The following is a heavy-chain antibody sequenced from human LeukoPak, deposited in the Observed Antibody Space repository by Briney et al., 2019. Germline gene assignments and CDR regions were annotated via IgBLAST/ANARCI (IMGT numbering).Heavy chain of an antibody. Sequence: GGSLRLSCAASGFTFSSYSMNWVRQAPGKGLEWVSYISSSSSTIYYADSVKGRFTISRDNAKNSLYLQMNSLRAEDTAVYYCAKDVTKYSYGLNYWGQGTLVTVSS. CDR1: GFTFSSYS. V-gene: IGHV3-48*01. CDR2: ISSSSSTI. J-gene: IGHJ4*02. CDR3: AKDVTKYSYGLNY. D-gene: IGHD5-18*01.